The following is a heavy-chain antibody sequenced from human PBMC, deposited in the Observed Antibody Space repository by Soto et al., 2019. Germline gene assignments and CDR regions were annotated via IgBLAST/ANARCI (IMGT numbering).Heavy chain of an antibody. CDR1: GYTYSSYG. D-gene: IGHD1-1*01. V-gene: IGHV1-18*01. CDR3: ARGRYGDY. J-gene: IGHJ4*02. CDR2: ISAHNGNT. Sequence: QVHLVQSGAEVKKPGASVKVSCKGSGYTYSSYGITWVRQAPGQGLEWMGWISAHNGNTNYAQKLQGRVTVTRDTSTSTAYMELRSLRSDDTAVYYCARGRYGDYWGQGALVTVSS.